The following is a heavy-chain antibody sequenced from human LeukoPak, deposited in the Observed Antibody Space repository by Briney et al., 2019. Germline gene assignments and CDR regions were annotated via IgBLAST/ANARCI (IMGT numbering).Heavy chain of an antibody. Sequence: SETLSLTCTVSGGSISSSSYYWGWIRQPPGKGLEWIGSIYYSGSTYYNPSLKSRVTISVDTSKNQFSLKLSSVTAADTAVYYCARLGSSLDWYFDLWGRGTLVTVSS. J-gene: IGHJ2*01. D-gene: IGHD6-6*01. CDR3: ARLGSSLDWYFDL. CDR2: IYYSGST. CDR1: GGSISSSSYY. V-gene: IGHV4-39*01.